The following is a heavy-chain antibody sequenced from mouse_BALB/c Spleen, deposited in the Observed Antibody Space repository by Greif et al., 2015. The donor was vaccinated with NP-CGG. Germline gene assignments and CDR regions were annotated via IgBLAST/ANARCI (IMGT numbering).Heavy chain of an antibody. CDR2: IYPGDGDT. D-gene: IGHD2-4*01. V-gene: IGHV1-87*01. CDR1: GYTFTSYW. J-gene: IGHJ3*01. CDR3: ARNYDYDDGGFAY. Sequence: QVQLKESGAELARPGASVKLSCKASGYTFTSYWMQWVEQRPGQGLEWIGAIYPGDGDTRYTQKFRGKATLTADKSSSTAYMQLSSLASEDSAVYYCARNYDYDDGGFAYWGQGTLVTVSA.